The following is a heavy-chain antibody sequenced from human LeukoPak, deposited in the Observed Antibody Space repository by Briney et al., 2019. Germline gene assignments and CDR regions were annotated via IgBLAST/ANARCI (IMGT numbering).Heavy chain of an antibody. Sequence: GGSLRLSCAASGFTFSSYAMSWARQAPGKGLEWVSAINNGRTYYADSVKGRFTISRDNSKNTLYLQMDSLRAEDTAVYYCAKEQVYGDGGKMCFDYWGQGTLVTVSS. CDR1: GFTFSSYA. CDR2: INNGRT. J-gene: IGHJ4*02. V-gene: IGHV3-23*01. CDR3: AKEQVYGDGGKMCFDY. D-gene: IGHD4-17*01.